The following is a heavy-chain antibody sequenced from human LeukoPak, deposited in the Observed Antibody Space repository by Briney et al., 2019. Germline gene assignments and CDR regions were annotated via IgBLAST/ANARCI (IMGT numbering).Heavy chain of an antibody. CDR1: GYTLTELS. D-gene: IGHD2-15*01. V-gene: IGHV1-69*13. J-gene: IGHJ4*02. CDR3: ARMRFYSYYFDY. Sequence: ASVKVSCKVSGYTLTELSMHWVRQAPGQGLEWMGGIIPIFGTANYAQKFQGRVTITADESTSTAYMELSSLRSEDTAVYYCARMRFYSYYFDYWGQGTLVTVSS. CDR2: IIPIFGTA.